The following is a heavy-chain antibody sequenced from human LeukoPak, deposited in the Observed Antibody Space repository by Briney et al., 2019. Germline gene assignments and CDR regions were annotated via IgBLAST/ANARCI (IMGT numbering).Heavy chain of an antibody. CDR3: AKSWKITMVRGVIDNDAFDI. J-gene: IGHJ3*02. CDR1: GFTFSSYG. D-gene: IGHD3-10*01. Sequence: GGSLRLSCAASGFTFSSYGMHWVRQAPGKGLEWVAFIRYDGSNKYYADSVKGRFTISRDNSKNTLYLQMNSLRAEDTAVYYCAKSWKITMVRGVIDNDAFDIWGQGTMVTVSS. V-gene: IGHV3-30*02. CDR2: IRYDGSNK.